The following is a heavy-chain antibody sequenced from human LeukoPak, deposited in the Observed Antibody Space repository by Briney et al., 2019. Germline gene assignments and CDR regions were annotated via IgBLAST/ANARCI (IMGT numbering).Heavy chain of an antibody. V-gene: IGHV3-30*02. CDR2: IRYDESNK. CDR1: GFIFSNYG. J-gene: IGHJ5*02. CDR3: ATMQWLEGVDWFDP. D-gene: IGHD6-19*01. Sequence: GGSLRLSCAASGFIFSNYGMHWVRQTPGKGLEWVAFIRYDESNKFYADSVKGRFTISRDNSKNILFLQMNSLRAEDTAVYYCATMQWLEGVDWFDPWGQGTLVTVSS.